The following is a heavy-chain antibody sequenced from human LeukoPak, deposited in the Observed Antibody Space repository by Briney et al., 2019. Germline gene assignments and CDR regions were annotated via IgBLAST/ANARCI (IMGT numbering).Heavy chain of an antibody. V-gene: IGHV4-61*02. D-gene: IGHD2-21*02. J-gene: IGHJ6*03. CDR2: IYTSGST. CDR1: GGSISSGSYY. CDR3: ARDAPRDLYYYYYYYMDV. Sequence: SETLSLTCTVSGGSISSGSYYWSWIRQPAGKGLEWIGRIYTSGSTNYNPSLKSRVTISVDTSKNQFSLKLSSVTAADTVVYYCARDAPRDLYYYYYYYMDVWGKGTTVTVSS.